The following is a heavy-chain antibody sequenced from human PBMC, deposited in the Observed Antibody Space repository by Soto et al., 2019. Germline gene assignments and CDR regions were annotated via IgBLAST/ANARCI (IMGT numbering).Heavy chain of an antibody. CDR1: GYTFTSYG. J-gene: IGHJ4*02. CDR2: ISAYNGNT. V-gene: IGHV1-18*01. D-gene: IGHD3-3*01. Sequence: ASVKVSCKASGYTFTSYGISWVRHAPGQGLEWMGWISAYNGNTNYAQKLQGRVTMTTDTSTSTAYMELRSLRSDDTAVYYCARALGKYYDFWSGYSTQFDYWGQGTLVTVSS. CDR3: ARALGKYYDFWSGYSTQFDY.